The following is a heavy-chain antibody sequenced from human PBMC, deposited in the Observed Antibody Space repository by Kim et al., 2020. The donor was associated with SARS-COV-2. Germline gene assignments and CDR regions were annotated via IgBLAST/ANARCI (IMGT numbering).Heavy chain of an antibody. V-gene: IGHV7-4-1*02. Sequence: NPTYAQGFTGRFVFSLDTSVSTTYLQISSLKAEDTAVYYCARVSERGGDYWGQGTLVTVSS. CDR3: ARVSERGGDY. J-gene: IGHJ4*02. D-gene: IGHD1-1*01. CDR2: NP.